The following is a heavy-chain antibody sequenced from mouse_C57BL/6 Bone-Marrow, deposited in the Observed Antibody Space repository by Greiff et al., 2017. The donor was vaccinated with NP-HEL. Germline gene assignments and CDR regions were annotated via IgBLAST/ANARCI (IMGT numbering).Heavy chain of an antibody. V-gene: IGHV1-19*01. D-gene: IGHD1-1*01. Sequence: VQLQQSGPVLVKPGASVKMSCKASGYTFTDYYMNWVKQSHGKSLEWIGVINPYNGGTSYNQKFKGKATLTVDKSSSTAYMELNSLTSEDSAVYYCARRGSSPLYFDVWGTGTTVTVSS. J-gene: IGHJ1*03. CDR3: ARRGSSPLYFDV. CDR2: INPYNGGT. CDR1: GYTFTDYY.